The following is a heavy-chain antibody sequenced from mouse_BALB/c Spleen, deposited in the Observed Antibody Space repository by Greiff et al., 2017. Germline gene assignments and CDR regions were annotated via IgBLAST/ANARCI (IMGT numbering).Heavy chain of an antibody. D-gene: IGHD2-4*01. J-gene: IGHJ3*01. V-gene: IGHV1-9*01. CDR3: ARCDYDGAWFAY. CDR2: ILPGSGST. CDR1: GYTFSSYW. Sequence: QVQLQQSGAELMKPGASVKISCKATGYTFSSYWIEWVKQRPGHGLEWIGEILPGSGSTNYNEKFKGKATFTADTSSNTAYMQLSSLTSEDSAVYYCARCDYDGAWFAYWGQGTLVTVSA.